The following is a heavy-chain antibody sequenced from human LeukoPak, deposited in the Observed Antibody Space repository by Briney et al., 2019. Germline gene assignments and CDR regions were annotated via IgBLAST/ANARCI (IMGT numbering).Heavy chain of an antibody. J-gene: IGHJ4*02. CDR3: ARGAPSDY. Sequence: SETLSLTCTVSGGSLSSGSISSYSWSRVREPAGKGLEWIGRIYNSGTTNYNPSLKSRVTMSVDTSKNQLSLKLNSVTAADTAVYYCARGAPSDYWGQGTLVTVSS. CDR2: IYNSGTT. V-gene: IGHV4-4*07. CDR1: GGSLSSGSISSYS.